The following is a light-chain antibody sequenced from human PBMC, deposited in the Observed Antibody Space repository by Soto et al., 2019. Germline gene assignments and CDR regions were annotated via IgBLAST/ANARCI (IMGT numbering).Light chain of an antibody. CDR2: GAS. Sequence: PVERVTLSCRASQIVSSSYLTWYQQKHGQAPRLLIYGASTMATSIPARFSGSGSGTDFTLTISSLQPEDFAVYYCQQDYNLPRLTFGGGTNVAIK. V-gene: IGKV3D-7*01. J-gene: IGKJ4*01. CDR1: QIVSSSY. CDR3: QQDYNLPRLT.